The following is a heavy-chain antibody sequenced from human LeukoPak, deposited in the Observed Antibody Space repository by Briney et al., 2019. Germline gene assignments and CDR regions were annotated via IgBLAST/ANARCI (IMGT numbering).Heavy chain of an antibody. Sequence: GESLGISCKTSGYSFTNYWIGWGRQMPGKGLEWMGTIYPGDSDTRYSPSFQGQVTISADKSISTAYLQWSSLKASDTAMYYCARLGLETYGSRGYYYLDYWGQGALVAVSS. CDR3: ARLGLETYGSRGYYYLDY. CDR1: GYSFTNYW. J-gene: IGHJ4*02. CDR2: IYPGDSDT. D-gene: IGHD3-22*01. V-gene: IGHV5-51*01.